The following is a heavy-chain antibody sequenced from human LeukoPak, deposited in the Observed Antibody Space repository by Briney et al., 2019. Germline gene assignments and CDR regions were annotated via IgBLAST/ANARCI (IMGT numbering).Heavy chain of an antibody. D-gene: IGHD1-14*01. CDR1: GDSVSSSTSA. CDR2: TYFRSKWIH. J-gene: IGHJ4*02. Sequence: QTLSLTCAISGDSVSSSTSAWSWIRQSPSRGLEWLGRTYFRSKWIHDYALSVRGRITINPDTSKNQASLQLNSMTPEDTAIYYCARNFSPDFDYWGQGTLVTVSS. V-gene: IGHV6-1*01. CDR3: ARNFSPDFDY.